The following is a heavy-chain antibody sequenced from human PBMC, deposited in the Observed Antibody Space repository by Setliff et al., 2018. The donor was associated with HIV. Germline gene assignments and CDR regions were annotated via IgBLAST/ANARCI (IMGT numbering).Heavy chain of an antibody. J-gene: IGHJ4*02. V-gene: IGHV4-38-2*01. D-gene: IGHD3-10*01. CDR2: MYHSGST. Sequence: SETLSLTCAVSGYSISSGYYWGWIRQPPGKGLEWIGSMYHSGSTYYNPSLKSRVTISVDTSKNYFSLKLSYVTAADTAVYYCARQMPGVRGVIVASIDDWGQGTLVTVSS. CDR3: ARQMPGVRGVIVASIDD. CDR1: GYSISSGYY.